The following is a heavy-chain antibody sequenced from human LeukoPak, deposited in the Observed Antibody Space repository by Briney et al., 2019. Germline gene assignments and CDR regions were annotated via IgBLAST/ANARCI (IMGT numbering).Heavy chain of an antibody. Sequence: PGRSLRLSCAASGFTFDDYAMHWVRQAPGKGLEWVSGISWNSRSIGYADSVKGRFTISRDNAKNSLYLQMNSLRAEDTAFYYCEALTPRPPDNAFDVWGQGKLVTV. J-gene: IGHJ3*01. D-gene: IGHD1-14*01. CDR3: EALTPRPPDNAFDV. CDR2: ISWNSRSI. V-gene: IGHV3-9*01. CDR1: GFTFDDYA.